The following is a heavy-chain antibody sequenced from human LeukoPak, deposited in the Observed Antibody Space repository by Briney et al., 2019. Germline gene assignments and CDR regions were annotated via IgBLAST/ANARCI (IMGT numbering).Heavy chain of an antibody. Sequence: GGSLRLSCATSGLPFSDFSMSWVRQAPGKGLEWISTTNSGGTSTYYAESVKGRFTISRDNSKNTLYLQMSSLRDEDTAVYYCAKQSYARSLGEGGPGTLVSVSS. CDR1: GLPFSDFS. J-gene: IGHJ4*02. CDR3: AKQSYARSLGE. D-gene: IGHD2-8*01. V-gene: IGHV3-23*01. CDR2: TNSGGTST.